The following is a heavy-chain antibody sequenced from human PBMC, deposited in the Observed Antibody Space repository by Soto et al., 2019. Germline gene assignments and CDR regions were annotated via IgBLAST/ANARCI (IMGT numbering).Heavy chain of an antibody. CDR1: GFTFSSYS. Sequence: GGSLRLSCAASGFTFSSYSMSWVRQAPGKGLEWVSGFRTSGDGGTTYYADSVKGRFTISRDNSKNMLFLQMNSLRAEDTAIYYCAKKVNSGPGSQYFDYWGQGTRVTVPQ. J-gene: IGHJ4*02. CDR3: AKKVNSGPGSQYFDY. D-gene: IGHD3-10*01. CDR2: FRTSGDGGTT. V-gene: IGHV3-23*01.